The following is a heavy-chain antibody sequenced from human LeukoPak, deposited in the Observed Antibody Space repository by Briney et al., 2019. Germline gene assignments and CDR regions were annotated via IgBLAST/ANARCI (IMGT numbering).Heavy chain of an antibody. CDR1: GGSFSGYY. CDR2: INHSGST. Sequence: PSETLSLTCAVYGGSFSGYYWSWIRQPPGKGLEWIGEINHSGSTNYNPSLKSRVTISVDTSKNQFSLKLSSVAAADTAVYYCAVGGRGYYYYYYMDVWGKGTTVTVSS. D-gene: IGHD6-25*01. CDR3: AVGGRGYYYYYYMDV. J-gene: IGHJ6*03. V-gene: IGHV4-34*01.